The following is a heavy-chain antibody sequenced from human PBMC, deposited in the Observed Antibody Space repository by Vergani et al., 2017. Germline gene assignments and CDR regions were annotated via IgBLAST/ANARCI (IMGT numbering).Heavy chain of an antibody. CDR3: ARGLNYYDSSGYLHWYFDL. V-gene: IGHV4-34*09. J-gene: IGHJ2*01. CDR2: INHSGST. Sequence: QVQLQESGPGLVKPSETLSLTCAVYGGSFSGYYWSWIRQPPGKGLEWIGEINHSGSTNYNPSLKSRVTISVDTSKNQFSLKLSSVTAADTAVYYCARGLNYYDSSGYLHWYFDLWGRGTLVTVSS. D-gene: IGHD3-22*01. CDR1: GGSFSGYY.